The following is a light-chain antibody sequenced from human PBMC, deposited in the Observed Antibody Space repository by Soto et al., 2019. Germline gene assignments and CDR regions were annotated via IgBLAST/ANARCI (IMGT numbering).Light chain of an antibody. J-gene: IGKJ1*01. CDR1: QTIYSS. CDR3: QHSYSAPLT. V-gene: IGKV1-39*01. Sequence: DIQMTQSPSSLSASVGDRVTITCRASQTIYSSLNWYQQKPGKAPNLLIYTASTLQSGVPSRLSGSGSGTEFSLTISGLQSDDFATYYCQHSYSAPLTFGQGTAVEVK. CDR2: TAS.